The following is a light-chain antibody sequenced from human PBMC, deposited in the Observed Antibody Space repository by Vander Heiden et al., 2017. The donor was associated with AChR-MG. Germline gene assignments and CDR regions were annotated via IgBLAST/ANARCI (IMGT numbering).Light chain of an antibody. CDR3: SSYASSSRGV. Sequence: QSALTQPPSASGSPGPSVTISCTGTSSDVGGYNYVSWYQQHPGKAPKLVIYEVSKRPSGIPDRFSGSKSGNTASLTVTGLQAEDEADYYCSSYASSSRGVFGTGTKVTVL. CDR2: EVS. J-gene: IGLJ1*01. CDR1: SSDVGGYNY. V-gene: IGLV2-8*01.